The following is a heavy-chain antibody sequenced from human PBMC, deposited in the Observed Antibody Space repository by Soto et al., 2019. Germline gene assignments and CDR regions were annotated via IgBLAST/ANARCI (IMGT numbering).Heavy chain of an antibody. CDR2: INHSGST. D-gene: IGHD6-19*01. V-gene: IGHV4-34*01. CDR1: GGSFIGYY. Sequence: SETLSLTCAVYGGSFIGYYWSLISQPPGKGLEWIGEINHSGSTNYNPSLKSRVTISVDTSKNQFSLKLSSVTAADTAVYYCARPWYSSGPAHYWGQGTLVTV. J-gene: IGHJ4*02. CDR3: ARPWYSSGPAHY.